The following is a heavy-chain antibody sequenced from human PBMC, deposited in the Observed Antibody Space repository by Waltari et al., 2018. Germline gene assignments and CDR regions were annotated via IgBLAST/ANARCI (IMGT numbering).Heavy chain of an antibody. D-gene: IGHD3-10*01. CDR3: ARGSADFVRFWDS. CDR2: IRFDGTGQ. CDR1: GLPLRMYS. J-gene: IGHJ4*02. Sequence: EVYLAESGGALVQPGGSLRLSCVSSGLPLRMYSMAWVRQAPGKGLEWVANIRFDGTGQYYVDSVRGRFTISRDNTRNSLYLQMNGLRDDDTAVYYCARGSADFVRFWDSWGQGTLVTVSS. V-gene: IGHV3-7*03.